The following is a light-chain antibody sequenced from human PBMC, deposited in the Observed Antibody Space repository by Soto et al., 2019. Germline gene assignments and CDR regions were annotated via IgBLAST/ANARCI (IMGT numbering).Light chain of an antibody. Sequence: DIQMTQSTSTLSASVGERVTITCRASQSVGNWLAWYQHKPGKAPKLLIYDVSSLESGLPSRFSGSGSGTEFILTISSLQPDDFATYYCLQDLSYPRTFGQGTKVDI. V-gene: IGKV1-5*01. CDR3: LQDLSYPRT. J-gene: IGKJ1*01. CDR2: DVS. CDR1: QSVGNW.